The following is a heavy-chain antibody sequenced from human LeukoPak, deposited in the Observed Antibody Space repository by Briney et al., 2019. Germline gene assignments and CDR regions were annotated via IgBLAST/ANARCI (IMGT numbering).Heavy chain of an antibody. D-gene: IGHD3-22*01. V-gene: IGHV4-4*07. CDR2: IYTSGST. CDR1: GGSISSYY. Sequence: PSETLSLTCTVSGGSISSYYWSWIRQPAGKGLEWIGRIYTSGSTNYNPSLKSRVTISVDTSKNQFSLKLSSVTAADTAVYYCASGHYYDSSGYYSYLDYWGQGTLVTVSS. J-gene: IGHJ4*02. CDR3: ASGHYYDSSGYYSYLDY.